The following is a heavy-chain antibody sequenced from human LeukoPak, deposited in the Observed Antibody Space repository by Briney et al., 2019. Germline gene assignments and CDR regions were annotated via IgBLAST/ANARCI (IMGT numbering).Heavy chain of an antibody. CDR1: GLTFSSYA. Sequence: GGSLRLSCAASGLTFSSYAMSWVRRAPGRGLEWVSTISGSGRNTDYADSVKGRFTISRDNSKNTFYLQMNSLRAEDTALYRCAKDHSGTWDYFDYWGQGTLVTVSS. V-gene: IGHV3-23*01. CDR3: AKDHSGTWDYFDY. CDR2: ISGSGRNT. J-gene: IGHJ4*02. D-gene: IGHD1-26*01.